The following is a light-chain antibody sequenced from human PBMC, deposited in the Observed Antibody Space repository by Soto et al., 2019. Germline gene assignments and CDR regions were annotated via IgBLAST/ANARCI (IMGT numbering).Light chain of an antibody. CDR3: ATWAGSLKDLPV. J-gene: IGLJ1*01. CDR1: ISTIGSNS. Sequence: QSVLTQPPSESGTPGQRVTISCSGSISTIGSNSVNWFQQHPGTAPKLLIYGSSERPSGVPDRFSASKAGTSASLAISGLQYEDEADYYCATWAGSLKDLPVFGTGTKVTVL. CDR2: GSS. V-gene: IGLV1-44*01.